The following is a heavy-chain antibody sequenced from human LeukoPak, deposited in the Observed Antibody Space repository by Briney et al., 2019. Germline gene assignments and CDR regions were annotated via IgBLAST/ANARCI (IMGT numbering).Heavy chain of an antibody. CDR3: ARLGVIPAAMSY. V-gene: IGHV4-34*01. CDR1: GESFSGYY. J-gene: IGHJ4*02. D-gene: IGHD2-2*01. CDR2: INHSGNT. Sequence: SETLSLTCAVYGESFSGYYWTWIRQPPGKGLEWIGEINHSGNTNYNPSLKSRVTISLDTSKNQFYLKLSSVTAADTAVYYCARLGVIPAAMSYWGQGTLVTVSS.